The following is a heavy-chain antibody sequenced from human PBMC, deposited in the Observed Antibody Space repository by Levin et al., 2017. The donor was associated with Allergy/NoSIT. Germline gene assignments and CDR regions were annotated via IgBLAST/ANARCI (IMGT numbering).Heavy chain of an antibody. D-gene: IGHD3-10*01. V-gene: IGHV1-18*01. J-gene: IGHJ3*02. CDR3: ARDYYGSGSFRAFDS. CDR2: ISAYNGKT. CDR1: GYTFTIYG. Sequence: ASVKVSCKASGYTFTIYGISWVRQAPGQGLEWMGWISAYNGKTNYAQKLQGRVTMTTDTSTSTAYMDLGSLRFDDTAVYYCARDYYGSGSFRAFDSWGQGTMVTVSS.